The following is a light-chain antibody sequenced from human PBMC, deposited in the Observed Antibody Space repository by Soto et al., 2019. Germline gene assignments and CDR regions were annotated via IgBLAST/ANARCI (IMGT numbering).Light chain of an antibody. V-gene: IGKV1-5*01. J-gene: IGKJ1*01. CDR1: QRISNW. CDR2: DAS. CDR3: QQYNSYPWT. Sequence: DIQMTQSPSTLSASVGDRVTITCRASQRISNWLAWYQPKPGKAPKLLIYDASSLESGVPSRFSGSGSGTEFTLTISSLQPDDFATYYCQQYNSYPWTFGLGTKVEIK.